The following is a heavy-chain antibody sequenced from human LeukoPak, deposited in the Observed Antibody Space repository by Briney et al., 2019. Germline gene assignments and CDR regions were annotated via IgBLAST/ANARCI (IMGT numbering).Heavy chain of an antibody. V-gene: IGHV3-7*03. CDR2: IKEDGTET. J-gene: IGHJ4*02. D-gene: IGHD5-24*01. CDR3: AKEGRSLQTY. CDR1: GGSFSGNY. Sequence: PSETLSLTCAVYGGSFSGNYWSWVRLAPGKGLEWVANIKEDGTETYYVDSVKGRFTITRDNAKNSLYLQMNSLRVEDTAVYYCAKEGRSLQTYWGQGTLVTVSS.